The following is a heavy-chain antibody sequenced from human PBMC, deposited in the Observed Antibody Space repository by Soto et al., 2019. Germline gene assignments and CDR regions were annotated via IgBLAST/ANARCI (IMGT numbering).Heavy chain of an antibody. Sequence: KPSETLSLTCTVSGGSIRSYYWTWIRQPPGKGLEWLGYIFYSGSTLYNPSLKSRVTISIHTSKSQFSLQLTSVTAADTAVYYCARGAADTAMVDSWGQGTLVTVSS. V-gene: IGHV4-59*01. D-gene: IGHD5-18*01. CDR1: GGSIRSYY. CDR3: ARGAADTAMVDS. CDR2: IFYSGST. J-gene: IGHJ4*02.